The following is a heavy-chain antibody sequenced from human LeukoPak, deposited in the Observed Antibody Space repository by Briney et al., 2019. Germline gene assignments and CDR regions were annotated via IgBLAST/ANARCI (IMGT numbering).Heavy chain of an antibody. J-gene: IGHJ4*02. D-gene: IGHD3-9*01. V-gene: IGHV4-61*02. Sequence: PSQTLSLTCTVSGGSISSGSYFWSWIRQPAGKGLEWIGRIYTSGSTNYNPSLKSRVTISVDTSKNQFSLELRSLTAADTAVYHCARAPIVPGYGVGGYFDYWGQGTLVTVSS. CDR1: GGSISSGSYF. CDR2: IYTSGST. CDR3: ARAPIVPGYGVGGYFDY.